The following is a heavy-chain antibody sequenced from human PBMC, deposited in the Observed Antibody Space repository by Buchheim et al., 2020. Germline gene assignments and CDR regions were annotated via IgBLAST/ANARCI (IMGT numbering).Heavy chain of an antibody. D-gene: IGHD2-21*01. J-gene: IGHJ6*02. V-gene: IGHV4-61*01. CDR1: GGSVTSYSHF. CDR2: INFRGAT. Sequence: QVQLQQSGPGLVKPSATLSLTCSVAGGSVTSYSHFWNWVRQPPGKGLEWIGYINFRGATHYSPSLNSRSTMSFDPSKNQFSLNLNSVTAADTTIYYCSKIRGDVDLTYYLNGMDVWGQGTT. CDR3: SKIRGDVDLTYYLNGMDV.